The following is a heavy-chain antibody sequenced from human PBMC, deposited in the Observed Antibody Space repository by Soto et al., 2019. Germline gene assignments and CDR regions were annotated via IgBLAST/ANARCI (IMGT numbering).Heavy chain of an antibody. V-gene: IGHV1-18*01. J-gene: IGHJ3*02. D-gene: IGHD1-20*01. CDR2: ISAYNGNT. Sequence: GASVKVSCKASGYTFTIYAMHWVRQAPGQGLEWMGWISAYNGNTNYAQKLQGRVTMTTDTSTSTAYMELRSLRSDDTAVYYCARDRRYNWIEGAFDIWGQGTMVTVSS. CDR1: GYTFTIYA. CDR3: ARDRRYNWIEGAFDI.